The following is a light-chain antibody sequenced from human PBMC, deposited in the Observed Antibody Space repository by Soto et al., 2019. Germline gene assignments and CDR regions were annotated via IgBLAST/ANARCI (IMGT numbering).Light chain of an antibody. Sequence: EIVLTQSPGTLSLSPGERATLSCRASQSVSRSYLAWYQQKPGQAPRLLIYDASTRATGIPDRFSGSASGADFALTISRLEPEDFAVYYCQQHYDSLYTFGQGTKLEI. J-gene: IGKJ2*01. CDR3: QQHYDSLYT. V-gene: IGKV3-20*01. CDR2: DAS. CDR1: QSVSRSY.